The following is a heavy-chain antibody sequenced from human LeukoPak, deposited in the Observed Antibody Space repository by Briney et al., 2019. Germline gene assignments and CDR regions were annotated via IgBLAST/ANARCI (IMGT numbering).Heavy chain of an antibody. CDR3: ARDHGSGSYYAAY. CDR1: GYTFTGYY. Sequence: GASVKVSCKASGYTFTGYYMHWVRQAPGQGLEWMGWINPNSGGTNYAQKFQGKVTMTRDTSISTAYMELSRLRSVDTAVYYCARDHGSGSYYAAYWGQGTLVTVSS. V-gene: IGHV1-2*02. CDR2: INPNSGGT. D-gene: IGHD3-10*01. J-gene: IGHJ4*02.